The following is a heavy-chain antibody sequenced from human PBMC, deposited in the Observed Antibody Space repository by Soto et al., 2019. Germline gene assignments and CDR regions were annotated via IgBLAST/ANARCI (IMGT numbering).Heavy chain of an antibody. V-gene: IGHV3-30*18. CDR3: AKDPLNYVWGSYRYTDYYGMDV. CDR2: ISYDGSNK. Sequence: GSLRLSCPASVFTFSSYGMHWVRQAPGKGLAWVAVISYDGSNKYYADSVKGRFTISRDNSKNTLYLQMNSLRAEDTAVYYCAKDPLNYVWGSYRYTDYYGMDVWGQGTTVTVSS. J-gene: IGHJ6*02. D-gene: IGHD3-16*02. CDR1: VFTFSSYG.